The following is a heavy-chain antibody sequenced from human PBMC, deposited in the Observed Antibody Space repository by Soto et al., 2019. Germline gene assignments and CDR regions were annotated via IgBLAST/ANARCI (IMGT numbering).Heavy chain of an antibody. CDR1: GGTFNSYV. D-gene: IGHD1-1*01. J-gene: IGHJ1*01. CDR3: AIGWNDFPH. Sequence: QVKLVQSGAEVKKPGSSVKVSCKASGGTFNSYVISWVRQAPGQGLQCMGGIIPMSGKANYARNFQGRVTITADESRSRVYMELSRLRSEDTAVYYCAIGWNDFPHWGQGTLVTVSS. CDR2: IIPMSGKA. V-gene: IGHV1-69*01.